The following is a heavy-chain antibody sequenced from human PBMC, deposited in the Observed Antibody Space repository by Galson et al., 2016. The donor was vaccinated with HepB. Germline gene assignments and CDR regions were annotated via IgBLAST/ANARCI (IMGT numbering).Heavy chain of an antibody. V-gene: IGHV3-11*01. Sequence: SLRLSCAASGFTFSNYYMTWIRQAPGKGLESISYISTSGITIYYADSVKGRFTISRDNAKNILYLQMNSLRAEDPAVYYCARQYCGGAHHWDSWGHGTLVTVSS. CDR2: ISTSGITI. J-gene: IGHJ5*01. CDR1: GFTFSNYY. D-gene: IGHD2-21*01. CDR3: ARQYCGGAHHWDS.